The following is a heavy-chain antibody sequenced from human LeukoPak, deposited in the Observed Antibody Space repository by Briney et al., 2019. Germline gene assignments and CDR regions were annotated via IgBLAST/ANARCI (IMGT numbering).Heavy chain of an antibody. CDR3: ARGSIVVVALGY. CDR2: INAGNGNT. Sequence: ASVEVSCKASGYTFTSYAMHWVRQAPGQRLEWMGWINAGNGNTKYSQKFQGRVTITRDTSASTAYMELSSLRSEDTAVYYCARGSIVVVALGYWGQGTLVTVSS. J-gene: IGHJ4*02. V-gene: IGHV1-3*01. D-gene: IGHD2-2*01. CDR1: GYTFTSYA.